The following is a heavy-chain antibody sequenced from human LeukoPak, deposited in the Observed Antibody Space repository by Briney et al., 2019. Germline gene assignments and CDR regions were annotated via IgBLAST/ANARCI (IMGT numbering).Heavy chain of an antibody. V-gene: IGHV3-74*01. CDR1: GFTFSNYW. Sequence: GGSLTLACAASGFTFSNYWVYWVRQAPGQGLVWVSGINIDGTVRYADSVKGRFTISRDNAKNTLYLQMNSLRAEDTAIYYCSRLAGIMGGSKWGQGTLVTVSS. D-gene: IGHD3-16*01. CDR2: INIDGTVR. J-gene: IGHJ4*02. CDR3: SRLAGIMGGSK.